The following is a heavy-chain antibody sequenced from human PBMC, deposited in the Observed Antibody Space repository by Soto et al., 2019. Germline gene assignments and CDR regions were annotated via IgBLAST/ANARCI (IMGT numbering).Heavy chain of an antibody. V-gene: IGHV3-23*01. D-gene: IGHD2-2*01. CDR3: AKDWDIVVVPAATKRVRTWINWFDP. J-gene: IGHJ5*02. Sequence: GGSLRLSCAASGFTFSSYAMSWVRQAPGKGLEWVSAISGSGGSTYYADSVKGRFTISRDNSKNTLYLQMNSLRAEDTAVYYCAKDWDIVVVPAATKRVRTWINWFDPWGQGTLVTVSS. CDR2: ISGSGGST. CDR1: GFTFSSYA.